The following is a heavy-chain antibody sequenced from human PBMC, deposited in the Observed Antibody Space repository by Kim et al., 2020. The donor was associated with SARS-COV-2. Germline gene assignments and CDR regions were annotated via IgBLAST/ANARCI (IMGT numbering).Heavy chain of an antibody. D-gene: IGHD3-3*01. J-gene: IGHJ6*02. CDR3: AKDQGPPGGVGWLGYYYGMDV. V-gene: IGHV3-23*01. Sequence: GGSLRLSCAASGFTFSSYAMSWVRQAPGKGLEWVSAISGSGGSTYYADSVKGRFTISRDNSKNTLYLQMNSLRAEDTAVYYCAKDQGPPGGVGWLGYYYGMDVWGQGTTVTVSS. CDR2: ISGSGGST. CDR1: GFTFSSYA.